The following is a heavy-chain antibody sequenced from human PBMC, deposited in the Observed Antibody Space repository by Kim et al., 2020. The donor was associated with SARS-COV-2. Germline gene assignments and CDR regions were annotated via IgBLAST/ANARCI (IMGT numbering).Heavy chain of an antibody. V-gene: IGHV3-21*01. CDR2: ISSSSSYI. D-gene: IGHD3-22*01. CDR3: ARGRAMIVVTPFSEDYYGMDV. CDR1: GFTFSSYS. Sequence: GGSLRLSCAASGFTFSSYSMNWVRQAPGKGLEWVSSISSSSSYIYYADSVKGRFTISRDNAKNSLYLQMNSLRAEDTAVYYCARGRAMIVVTPFSEDYYGMDVWGQGTTVTVSS. J-gene: IGHJ6*02.